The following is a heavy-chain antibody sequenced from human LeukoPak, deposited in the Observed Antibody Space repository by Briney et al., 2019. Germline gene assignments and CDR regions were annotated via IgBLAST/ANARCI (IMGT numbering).Heavy chain of an antibody. Sequence: ASVKVSCKASGYTFTSYSMHWLRQAPGQGLEWMGIIHPSGGSTNYAQEFQGRVTMTRDTSTSTVCMELNRLRSEDTAVYYCAREGSYCVGGDCYSFDFWGQGTLITVSS. CDR2: IHPSGGST. CDR3: AREGSYCVGGDCYSFDF. J-gene: IGHJ4*02. D-gene: IGHD2-21*02. V-gene: IGHV1-46*01. CDR1: GYTFTSYS.